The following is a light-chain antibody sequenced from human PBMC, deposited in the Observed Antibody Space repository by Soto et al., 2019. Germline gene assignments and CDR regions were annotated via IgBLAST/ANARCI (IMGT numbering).Light chain of an antibody. V-gene: IGLV1-40*01. Sequence: QSVLTQPPSVSGAPGQRVTISCTGSSSNIGAGYAVHWYQQLPGAVPRLVTYLNNNRPSGVPDRISGSKSGTSASLAITGLQAEDEADYYCQSYDISLSGYVFGTGTKVTVL. J-gene: IGLJ1*01. CDR1: SSNIGAGYA. CDR3: QSYDISLSGYV. CDR2: LNN.